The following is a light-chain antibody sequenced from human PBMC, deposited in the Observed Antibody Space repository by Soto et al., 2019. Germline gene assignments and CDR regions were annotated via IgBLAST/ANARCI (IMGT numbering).Light chain of an antibody. V-gene: IGKV1-39*01. CDR1: QSIRSH. CDR3: QQSFSPPCT. Sequence: DIQMTQSPSSLSASVGDRVSITCRASQSIRSHLNWYQQKAGTAPKVLIYSASILQGGVPSRFSGSVSGTDFTLTINSLQPEDFATYDCQQSFSPPCTFGPGTKVEIK. J-gene: IGKJ3*01. CDR2: SAS.